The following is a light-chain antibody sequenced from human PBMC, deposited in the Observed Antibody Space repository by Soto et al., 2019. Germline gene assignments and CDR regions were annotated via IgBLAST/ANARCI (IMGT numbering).Light chain of an antibody. CDR1: QNIATY. J-gene: IGKJ4*01. V-gene: IGKV1-39*01. CDR2: SAS. CDR3: QQGYNIILT. Sequence: DIHLTQSPSSLSASVVDTVTITCRASQNIATYLNWWQHRPGTAPRLLVSSASNLHTGVPSRFIGSGSGADFTLSIRSLQPEDSSTYFCQQGYNIILTFGGGTKVEIK.